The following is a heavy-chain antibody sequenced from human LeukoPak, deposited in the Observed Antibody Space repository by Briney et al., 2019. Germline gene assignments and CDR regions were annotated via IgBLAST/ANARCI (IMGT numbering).Heavy chain of an antibody. Sequence: GASVKVSCKASGYTFNTYGITWVRQAPGQRLEWMGWINVGNGNTKYSQEFQGRVTITRDTSASTAYMELSSLRSEDMAVYYCARVSRDAFDIWGQGTMVTVSS. D-gene: IGHD3-3*02. CDR2: INVGNGNT. J-gene: IGHJ3*02. CDR1: GYTFNTYG. CDR3: ARVSRDAFDI. V-gene: IGHV1-3*03.